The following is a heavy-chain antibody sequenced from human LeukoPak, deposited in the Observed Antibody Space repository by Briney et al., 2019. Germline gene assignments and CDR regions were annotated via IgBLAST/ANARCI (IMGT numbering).Heavy chain of an antibody. CDR3: ARDQGGYLDY. CDR1: VYTFTSYG. Sequence: ASVKVSCKASVYTFTSYGISWVRQAPGQGLEWMGGIIPIFGTANYAQKFQGRVTITADESTSTAYMELSSLRSEDTAVYYCARDQGGYLDYWGQGTLVTVSS. D-gene: IGHD3-22*01. V-gene: IGHV1-69*13. J-gene: IGHJ4*02. CDR2: IIPIFGTA.